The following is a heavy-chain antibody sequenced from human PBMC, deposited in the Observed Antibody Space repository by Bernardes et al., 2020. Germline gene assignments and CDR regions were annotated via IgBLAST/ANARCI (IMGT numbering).Heavy chain of an antibody. Sequence: PGQGLEWMWWINPSLGITNYAQKSQGRVTMTRDTSITTVYMELSGLKSDDTAVYYCARGPVGTPDFCGHVTTVTVSS. V-gene: IGHV1-2*02. D-gene: IGHD1-26*01. CDR3: ARGPVGTPDF. CDR2: INPSLGIT. J-gene: IGHJ6*02.